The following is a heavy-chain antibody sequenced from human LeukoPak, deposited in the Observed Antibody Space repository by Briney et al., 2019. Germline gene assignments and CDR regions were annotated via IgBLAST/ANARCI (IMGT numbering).Heavy chain of an antibody. CDR2: MNPNSGNT. Sequence: ASVKVSCKASGYTLTSYDINWVRQATGQGLEWMGWMNPNSGNTGYAQKFQGRVTMTRNTSISTAYMELSSLRSEDTAVYYCASIYGSGRDHDYWGQGTLVTVSS. CDR1: GYTLTSYD. J-gene: IGHJ4*02. D-gene: IGHD3-10*01. CDR3: ASIYGSGRDHDY. V-gene: IGHV1-8*01.